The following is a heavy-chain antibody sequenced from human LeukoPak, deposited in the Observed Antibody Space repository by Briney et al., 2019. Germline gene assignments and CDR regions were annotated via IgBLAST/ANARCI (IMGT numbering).Heavy chain of an antibody. Sequence: SQNLSLTCTVSGGSISSGGYYWSWIRQHPGKGLEWIGYIYYSGSTYYNPSLKSRVTISVDTSKNQFSLKLSSVTAADTAVYYCARADCSGGSCYGSLDYWGQGTLVTVSS. J-gene: IGHJ4*02. CDR2: IYYSGST. CDR1: GGSISSGGYY. D-gene: IGHD2-15*01. V-gene: IGHV4-31*03. CDR3: ARADCSGGSCYGSLDY.